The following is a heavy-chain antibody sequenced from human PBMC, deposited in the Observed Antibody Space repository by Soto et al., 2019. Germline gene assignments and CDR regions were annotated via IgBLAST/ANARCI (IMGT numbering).Heavy chain of an antibody. CDR1: GGSISSYY. CDR3: ARWMPRPRIQLWLGSEAFDI. D-gene: IGHD5-18*01. CDR2: IYYSGST. V-gene: IGHV4-59*01. J-gene: IGHJ3*02. Sequence: SETLSLTCTVSGGSISSYYWSWIRQPPGKGLEWIGYIYYSGSTNYNPSLKSRVTISVDTSKNQFSLKLSSVTAADTAVYYCARWMPRPRIQLWLGSEAFDIWGKGTMVTVSS.